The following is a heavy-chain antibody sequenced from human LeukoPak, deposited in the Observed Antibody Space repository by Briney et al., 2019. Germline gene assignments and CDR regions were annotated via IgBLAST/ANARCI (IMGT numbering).Heavy chain of an antibody. V-gene: IGHV1-2*02. Sequence: ASEKVSCKVSGYTLTELTMHWVRHGPVQGREWVWWIKPNSGGTNYAQKFKGRVTMTRDTSISTAYMELSRLRSDDTAVYYCARDRVYYDSSGLSDYWGQGTLVTVSS. CDR1: GYTLTELT. CDR3: ARDRVYYDSSGLSDY. J-gene: IGHJ4*02. D-gene: IGHD3-22*01. CDR2: IKPNSGGT.